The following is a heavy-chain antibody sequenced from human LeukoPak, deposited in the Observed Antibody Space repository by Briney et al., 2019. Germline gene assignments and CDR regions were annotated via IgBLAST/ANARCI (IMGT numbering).Heavy chain of an antibody. CDR2: ISGSGGST. V-gene: IGHV3-23*01. CDR1: GITFSSYA. CDR3: AKDPWVRGVFDY. Sequence: GGSLRLSCAASGITFSSYAMSWVRQAPGKGLEWVSAISGSGGSTYYADSVKGWFTISRDNSKNTLYLQMNSLRAEDTAVYYCAKDPWVRGVFDYWGQGTLVTVSS. D-gene: IGHD3-10*01. J-gene: IGHJ4*02.